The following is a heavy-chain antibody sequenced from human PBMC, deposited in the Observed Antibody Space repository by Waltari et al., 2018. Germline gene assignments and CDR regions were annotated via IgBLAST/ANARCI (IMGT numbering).Heavy chain of an antibody. CDR3: AKDLGIGGAFDI. V-gene: IGHV3-30*18. D-gene: IGHD3-16*01. J-gene: IGHJ3*02. Sequence: QVQLVESGGGVVQPGRSLRLSCAASGFTFSSYGMHWVRQAPGKGLEWVAVISYDGSNKYYADSVKGRFTIARDNSKNTLYLQMNSLRAEDTAVYYCAKDLGIGGAFDIWGQGTMVTVSS. CDR1: GFTFSSYG. CDR2: ISYDGSNK.